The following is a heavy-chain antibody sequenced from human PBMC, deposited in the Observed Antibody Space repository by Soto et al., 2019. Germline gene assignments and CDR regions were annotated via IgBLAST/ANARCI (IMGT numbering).Heavy chain of an antibody. CDR2: ICSSSSFI. D-gene: IGHD6-13*01. V-gene: IGHV3-21*01. J-gene: IGHJ5*02. Sequence: GGALRISFAASGFTLSSYSMNLGRPAPGKGLGWVSSICSSSSFIYYADSVKGRFTISRDNAKNSLYLKMNSLRAEDTAVYYCARDRASSSWYPLGRQVNWFDPWGQGTLVTVSS. CDR3: ARDRASSSWYPLGRQVNWFDP. CDR1: GFTLSSYS.